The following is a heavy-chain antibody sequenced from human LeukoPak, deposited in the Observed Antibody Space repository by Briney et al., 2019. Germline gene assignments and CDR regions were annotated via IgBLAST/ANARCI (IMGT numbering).Heavy chain of an antibody. D-gene: IGHD6-13*01. CDR3: ARGVSSSWPYYYYYGMDV. CDR2: IYYSGST. Sequence: PSETLSLTRTVSGGSISSGGYYWSWIRQHPGKGLEWIGYIYYSGSTYYNPSLKSRVTISVDTSKNQFSLKLSSVTAADTAVYYCARGVSSSWPYYYYYGMDVWGQGTTVTVSS. J-gene: IGHJ6*02. V-gene: IGHV4-31*03. CDR1: GGSISSGGYY.